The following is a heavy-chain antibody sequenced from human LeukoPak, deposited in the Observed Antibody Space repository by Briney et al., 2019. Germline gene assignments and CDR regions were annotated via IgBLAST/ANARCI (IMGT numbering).Heavy chain of an antibody. CDR3: EGSRYPDPQDLDY. CDR1: GFTFNIYE. J-gene: IGHJ4*02. Sequence: GGSLRLSCAASGFTFNIYEMNWVRKAPGKGLEGISYISADRNVIYYADSVKGRFIIYRDNAKNSLYLQMNSLRAEDTAVYYCEGSRYPDPQDLDYWGQGTLVTVSS. D-gene: IGHD2-15*01. V-gene: IGHV3-48*03. CDR2: ISADRNVI.